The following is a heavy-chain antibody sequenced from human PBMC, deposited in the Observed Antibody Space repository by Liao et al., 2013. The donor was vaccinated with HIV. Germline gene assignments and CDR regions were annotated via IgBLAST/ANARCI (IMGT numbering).Heavy chain of an antibody. J-gene: IGHJ3*02. CDR2: INHSGNT. Sequence: QVQLQQWGAGLLKPSETLSLTCAVYGGSFSGYYWSWIRQPPGKGLEWIGEINHSGNTNYNPSLKSRVTISVDTSKNQFSLKLSSVTAADTAVYYCARGSRYFDWILSGPRKITDALDIWGQGTMVTVSS. V-gene: IGHV4-34*01. CDR1: GGSFSGYY. D-gene: IGHD3-9*01. CDR3: ARGSRYFDWILSGPRKITDALDI.